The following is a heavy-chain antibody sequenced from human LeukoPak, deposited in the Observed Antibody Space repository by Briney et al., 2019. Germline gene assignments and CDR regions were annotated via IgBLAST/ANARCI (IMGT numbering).Heavy chain of an antibody. D-gene: IGHD3-22*01. Sequence: PGGSLRLSCAASGFTVNNNYMSWVRQAPGKGLEWVSVIYSGGDTYYADSVKGRFTISRDNSKNTLYLQMNSLRAEDTAVYYCAKDGGGYYPYYYYYMDVWGKGTTVTISS. V-gene: IGHV3-53*05. CDR3: AKDGGGYYPYYYYYMDV. CDR2: IYSGGDT. CDR1: GFTVNNNY. J-gene: IGHJ6*03.